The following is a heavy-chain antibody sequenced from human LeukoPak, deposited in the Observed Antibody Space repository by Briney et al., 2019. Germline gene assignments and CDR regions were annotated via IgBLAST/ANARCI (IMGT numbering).Heavy chain of an antibody. CDR1: GYSISSGYY. CDR2: IYHSGGT. J-gene: IGHJ6*03. Sequence: SETLSLTCAVSGYSISSGYYWGWIRQPPGKGLEWIGSIYHSGGTHHSPSLESRVTISVDTSKNQFSLRLTSVTAADTAVYYCARCNYYGSGGYYYYYYMDVWGKGTTVTVSS. D-gene: IGHD3-10*01. V-gene: IGHV4-38-2*01. CDR3: ARCNYYGSGGYYYYYYMDV.